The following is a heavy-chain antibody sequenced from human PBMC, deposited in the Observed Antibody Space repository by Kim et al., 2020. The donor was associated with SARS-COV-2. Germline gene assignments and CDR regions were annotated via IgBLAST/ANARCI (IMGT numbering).Heavy chain of an antibody. CDR1: GYTLTELS. CDR3: ATWILVAAAGSNPPPYNWFDP. Sequence: ASVKVSCKVSGYTLTELSMHWVRQAPGKGLEWMGGFDPEDGETIYAQKFQGRVTMTEDTSTDTAYMELSSLRSEDTAVYYCATWILVAAAGSNPPPYNWFDPWGQGTLVTVSS. CDR2: FDPEDGET. V-gene: IGHV1-24*01. D-gene: IGHD6-13*01. J-gene: IGHJ5*02.